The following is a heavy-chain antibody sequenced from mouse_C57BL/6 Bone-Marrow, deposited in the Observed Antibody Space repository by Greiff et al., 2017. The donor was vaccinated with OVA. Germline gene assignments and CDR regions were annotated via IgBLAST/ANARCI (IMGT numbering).Heavy chain of an antibody. CDR3: ARSRSGHGGFAY. CDR1: GYTFTDYN. V-gene: IGHV1-18*01. J-gene: IGHJ3*01. D-gene: IGHD3-2*02. CDR2: INPNNGGT. Sequence: EVQLQQSGPELVKPGASVKIPCKASGYTFTDYNMDWVKQSHGKSLEWIGDINPNNGGTIYNQKFKGKATLTVDKSSSTAYMELRSLTSEDTAVYYCARSRSGHGGFAYWGQGTLVTVSA.